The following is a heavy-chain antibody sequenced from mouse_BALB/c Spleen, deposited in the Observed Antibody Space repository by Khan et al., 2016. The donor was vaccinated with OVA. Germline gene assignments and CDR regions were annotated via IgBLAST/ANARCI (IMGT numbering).Heavy chain of an antibody. J-gene: IGHJ4*01. Sequence: EVQLQESGPGLVKPSQSLSLTCTVTGYSITSDYAWNWIRQFPGNKLEWMGYISSSGSNNYNPALQSRISITRDTSKNQFFLQLNSVTTEDTATYYCARDGSRYNYAMDYWGQGTSVTVSS. D-gene: IGHD2-3*01. V-gene: IGHV3-2*02. CDR1: GYSITSDYA. CDR2: ISSSGSN. CDR3: ARDGSRYNYAMDY.